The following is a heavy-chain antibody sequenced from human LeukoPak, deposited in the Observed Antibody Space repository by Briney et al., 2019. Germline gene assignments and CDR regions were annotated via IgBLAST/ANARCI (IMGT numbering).Heavy chain of an antibody. CDR2: IRYDATIK. J-gene: IGHJ4*02. V-gene: IGHV3-30*02. Sequence: GGSLRLSCATSGFTFSSFAMSWVRQAPGKGLEWVAFIRYDATIKYYADSVKGRFTMSRDNSKNTLFLQMNSLRAEDTAVYYCARASAPDDILTGYADFDYWGQGTLVTVSS. D-gene: IGHD3-9*01. CDR1: GFTFSSFA. CDR3: ARASAPDDILTGYADFDY.